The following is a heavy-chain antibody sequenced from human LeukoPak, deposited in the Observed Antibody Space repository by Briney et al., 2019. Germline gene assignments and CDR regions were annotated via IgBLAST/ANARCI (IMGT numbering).Heavy chain of an antibody. D-gene: IGHD6-13*01. Sequence: SETLSLTCTVSGYSISSGYYWGWIRQPPGKGLEWIGNIYHSVSTYYNPSLKSRVTISVDTSKNQFSLKLSSVTAADTAVYFCARGRVSSSSWYSTYYYYFYMDVWGKGTTVTVSS. V-gene: IGHV4-38-2*02. CDR3: ARGRVSSSSWYSTYYYYFYMDV. CDR2: IYHSVST. J-gene: IGHJ6*03. CDR1: GYSISSGYY.